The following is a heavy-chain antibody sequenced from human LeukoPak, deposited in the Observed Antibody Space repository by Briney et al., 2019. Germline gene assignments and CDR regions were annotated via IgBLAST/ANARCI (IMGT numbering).Heavy chain of an antibody. CDR3: ARVRYDSSGYYYGRDYYYYMDV. J-gene: IGHJ6*03. CDR1: GFTFSIYW. CDR2: IYSGGST. Sequence: PGGSLRLSCAASGFTFSIYWMSWVRQAPGKGLEWVSVIYSGGSTYYADSVKGRFTISRDNSKNTLYLQMNSLRAEDTAVYYCARVRYDSSGYYYGRDYYYYMDVWGKGTTVTVSS. V-gene: IGHV3-53*01. D-gene: IGHD3-22*01.